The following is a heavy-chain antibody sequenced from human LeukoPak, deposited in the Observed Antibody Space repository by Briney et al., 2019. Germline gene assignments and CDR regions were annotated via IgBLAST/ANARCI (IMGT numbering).Heavy chain of an antibody. D-gene: IGHD5-12*01. V-gene: IGHV4-59*08. CDR2: IHNSGRT. Sequence: PSETLSLTCSVSGGSASSYYWSWIRQSPGKGLEWIGYIHNSGRTNYNPSLKSRVTISVDTSKNQFSLKLYSVTAADTAVYYCARRYSGYGNAFDIWGQGTMVTVSS. CDR3: ARRYSGYGNAFDI. J-gene: IGHJ3*02. CDR1: GGSASSYY.